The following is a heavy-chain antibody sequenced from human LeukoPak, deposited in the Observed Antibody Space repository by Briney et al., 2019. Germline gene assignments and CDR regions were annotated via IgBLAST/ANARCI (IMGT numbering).Heavy chain of an antibody. V-gene: IGHV3-7*01. J-gene: IGHJ4*02. CDR2: IKQDGSEK. CDR1: GFTFSGYW. CDR3: ARDLGTLDDY. Sequence: PGGSLRLSCAASGFTFSGYWMSWLRQAPGKGLEWVANIKQDGSEKYYVDSVKGRFTISRDNPKNTLYLQMNSLRAEDTAVYYCARDLGTLDDYWGEGTLVTVSS. D-gene: IGHD3/OR15-3a*01.